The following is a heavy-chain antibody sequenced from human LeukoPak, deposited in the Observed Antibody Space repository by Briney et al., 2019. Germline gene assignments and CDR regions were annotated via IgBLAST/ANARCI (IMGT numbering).Heavy chain of an antibody. J-gene: IGHJ4*02. CDR1: GGSFSGYY. V-gene: IGHV4-34*01. CDR2: INHSGST. CDR3: ARLGYDSSGYYN. Sequence: PSETPSLTCAVYGGSFSGYYWSWIRQPPGKGLEWIGEINHSGSTNYNPSLKSRVTISVDTSKNQFSLKLSSVTAADTAVYYCARLGYDSSGYYNWGQGTLVTVSS. D-gene: IGHD3-22*01.